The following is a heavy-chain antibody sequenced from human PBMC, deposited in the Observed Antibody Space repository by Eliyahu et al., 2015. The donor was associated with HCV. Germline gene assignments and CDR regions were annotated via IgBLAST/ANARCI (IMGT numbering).Heavy chain of an antibody. CDR3: AKDRRTGTYNDAFDV. D-gene: IGHD1-26*01. J-gene: IGHJ3*01. CDR1: GFIFRNYA. CDR2: ISNSGGST. Sequence: EVQLSESGGGLVQPGGSLRLSCXGSGFIFRNYAMSWVRQAPGKGLEWVSGISNSGGSTYYADSMKGRFTISRDNSKNTVYLQMNSLRADDTAVYYCAKDRRTGTYNDAFDVWGQGTLVTVTS. V-gene: IGHV3-23*01.